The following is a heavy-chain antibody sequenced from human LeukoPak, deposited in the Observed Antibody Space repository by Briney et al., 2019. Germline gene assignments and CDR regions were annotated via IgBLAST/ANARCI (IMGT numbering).Heavy chain of an antibody. V-gene: IGHV4-59*01. Sequence: PSETLSLTCTVSGGSTSSYYWSWIRQPPGKGLEWIGYIYYSGSTNYNPSLKSRVTISVDTSKNQFSLKLSSVTAADTAVYYCAREQGPVTYFDYWGQGTLVTVSS. CDR3: AREQGPVTYFDY. J-gene: IGHJ4*02. CDR1: GGSTSSYY. D-gene: IGHD4-17*01. CDR2: IYYSGST.